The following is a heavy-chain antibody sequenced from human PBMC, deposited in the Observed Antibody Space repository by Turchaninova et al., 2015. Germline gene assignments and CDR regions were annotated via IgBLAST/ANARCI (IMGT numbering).Heavy chain of an antibody. CDR1: GGSISSGDYY. CDR2: IYYSGST. V-gene: IGHV4-30-4*01. Sequence: VQLQESGQGLVKPSQTLSLPCPFIGGSISSGDYYWRLIRQPPGKGLEWIGYIYYSGSTYYNPSLKSRVTISVDTSKNQFSLKLSSVTAADTAVYYCARGATEFAFDIWGQGTMVTVSS. J-gene: IGHJ3*02. CDR3: ARGATEFAFDI. D-gene: IGHD1-26*01.